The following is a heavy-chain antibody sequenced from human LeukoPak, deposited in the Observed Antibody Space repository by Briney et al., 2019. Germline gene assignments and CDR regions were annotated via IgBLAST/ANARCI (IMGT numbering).Heavy chain of an antibody. V-gene: IGHV4-34*01. CDR1: IGSFGDFH. D-gene: IGHD1-26*01. J-gene: IGHJ6*03. Sequence: SETLSLTCAVYIGSFGDFHWSWIRQPPGKGLEWIAEINHSGSTNYNPSLKSRVTISVDTSKNQFSLKLSSVTAADTAMYYCARVRKSFSGRFFSYAYYYYMDVWGKGTTVTVSS. CDR3: ARVRKSFSGRFFSYAYYYYMDV. CDR2: INHSGST.